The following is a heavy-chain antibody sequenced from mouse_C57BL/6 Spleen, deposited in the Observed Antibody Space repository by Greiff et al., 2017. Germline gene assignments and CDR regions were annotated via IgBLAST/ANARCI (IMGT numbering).Heavy chain of an antibody. CDR1: GYTFTDYY. D-gene: IGHD2-5*01. CDR2: INPNNGGT. V-gene: IGHV1-26*01. Sequence: EVQLQQSGPELVKPGASVKISCKASGYTFTDYYMNWVKQSHGKSLEWIGDINPNNGGTSYNQKFKGKATLTVDKSSSTAYMELRSLTSEDSAVYYCARRDYSNSLDYWGQGTSVTVSS. CDR3: ARRDYSNSLDY. J-gene: IGHJ4*01.